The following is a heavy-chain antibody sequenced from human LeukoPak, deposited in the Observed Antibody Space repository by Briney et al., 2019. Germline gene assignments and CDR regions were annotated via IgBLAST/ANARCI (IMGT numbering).Heavy chain of an antibody. CDR2: INHSGST. V-gene: IGHV4-34*01. D-gene: IGHD3-3*01. J-gene: IGHJ6*02. CDR1: GGSFSGYY. Sequence: KPSETLSLTCAVYGGSFSGYYWSWIRQPPGKGLEWIGEINHSGSTNYNPSLKSRVTISVDTSKNQFSLKLSSVTAADTAVYYCARGHDFWSGYYYYGMDVWGQGTLVTVSS. CDR3: ARGHDFWSGYYYYGMDV.